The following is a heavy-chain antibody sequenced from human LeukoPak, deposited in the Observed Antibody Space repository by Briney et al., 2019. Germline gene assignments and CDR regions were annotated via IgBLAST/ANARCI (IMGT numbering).Heavy chain of an antibody. D-gene: IGHD4-11*01. CDR3: AREAVTTDYYYYYYMDV. CDR2: IIPIFGTA. CDR1: GGTFSSYA. Sequence: SVKVSCKASGGTFSSYAISWVRQAPGQGLEWMGRIIPIFGTANYAQKFQGRVTITTDESTSTAYMELSSLRSEDTAVYYCAREAVTTDYYYYYYMDVWGKGTTVTVSS. J-gene: IGHJ6*03. V-gene: IGHV1-69*05.